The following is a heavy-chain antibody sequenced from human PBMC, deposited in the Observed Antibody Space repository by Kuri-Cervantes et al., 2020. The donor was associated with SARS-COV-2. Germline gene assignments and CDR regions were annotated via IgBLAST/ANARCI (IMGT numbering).Heavy chain of an antibody. D-gene: IGHD1-26*01. V-gene: IGHV1-2*02. CDR1: GYTFKTYG. CDR2: INPNSGGT. J-gene: IGHJ5*02. CDR3: AREGGGAGGRNWFDP. Sequence: ASVKVSCKASGYTFKTYGISWVRQAPGQGLEWMGWINPNSGGTNYAQKFQGRVTMTRDTSISTAYMELRRLRSDDTAVYYCAREGGGAGGRNWFDPWGQGTLVTVSS.